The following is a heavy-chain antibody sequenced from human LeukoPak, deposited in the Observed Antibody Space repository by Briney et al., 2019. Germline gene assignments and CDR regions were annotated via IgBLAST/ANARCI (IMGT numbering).Heavy chain of an antibody. V-gene: IGHV3-30*18. CDR2: ISYDGSNK. D-gene: IGHD2-21*02. J-gene: IGHJ4*02. CDR1: GFTFGNYG. CDR3: AKDEISYCGGDCFFVY. Sequence: GGSLRLSCAASGFTFGNYGMHWVRQAPGKGLEWVAVISYDGSNKYYADSVKGRFTISRDNSKNTLYLQMNSLRAEDTAVYFCAKDEISYCGGDCFFVYWGQGTLVTVSS.